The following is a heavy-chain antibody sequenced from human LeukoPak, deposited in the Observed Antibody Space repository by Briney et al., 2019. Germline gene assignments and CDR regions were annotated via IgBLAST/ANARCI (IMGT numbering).Heavy chain of an antibody. Sequence: GGSLRLSCAASGFTFSSVWVSWVRQAPGKGLEWVGRIKSKAAGWTTDYAAPVKGRFTISRDDSKNTLYLQMNSLKTEDTAIYYCTTGPDPTFDYWGRGTLVTVSS. CDR3: TTGPDPTFDY. CDR1: GFTFSSVW. CDR2: IKSKAAGWTT. V-gene: IGHV3-15*01. J-gene: IGHJ4*02.